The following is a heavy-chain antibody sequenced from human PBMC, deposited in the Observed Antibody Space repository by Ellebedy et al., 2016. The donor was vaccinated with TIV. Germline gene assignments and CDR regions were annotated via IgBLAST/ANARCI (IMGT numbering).Heavy chain of an antibody. CDR2: ITSAGDT. J-gene: IGHJ4*02. CDR1: GFTFSSHD. V-gene: IGHV3-13*01. Sequence: PGGSLRLSCAASGFTFSSHDMHWVRQPTGKGLEWVSGITSAGDTYYLSSVKVRFIISRDSAKNSLYLQMNSLRAEDTAVYYCARATSGFDYWGQGALATVSS. CDR3: ARATSGFDY. D-gene: IGHD5-24*01.